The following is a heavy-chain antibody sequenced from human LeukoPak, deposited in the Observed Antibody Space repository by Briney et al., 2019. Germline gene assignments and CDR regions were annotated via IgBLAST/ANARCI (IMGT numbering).Heavy chain of an antibody. J-gene: IGHJ3*02. CDR2: INDSGDST. CDR1: GFTFRSYA. Sequence: GGSLRLSCAVSGFTFRSYAMSWVRQAPGKGLEWVSVINDSGDSTYYADSVKGRFTISRDNSKNTLWLQMNSLRAEDTAVYYCAKKSVGTSHGGAFDIWGQGTMVTVSS. V-gene: IGHV3-23*01. CDR3: AKKSVGTSHGGAFDI. D-gene: IGHD1-26*01.